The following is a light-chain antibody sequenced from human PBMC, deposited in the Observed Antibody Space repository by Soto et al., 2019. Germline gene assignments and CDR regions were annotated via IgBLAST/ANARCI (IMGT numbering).Light chain of an antibody. CDR2: KAS. CDR1: QTISSW. J-gene: IGKJ1*01. V-gene: IGKV1-5*03. Sequence: DIQMTQSPSTPSVSVGARVTITCRASQTISSWLAWYQQKPGKAPKLLIYKASTLKSGVPSRFSGSGSGTEFTLTISSLQPDDFATYYCQQYNSWTFGQGTKVDIK. CDR3: QQYNSWT.